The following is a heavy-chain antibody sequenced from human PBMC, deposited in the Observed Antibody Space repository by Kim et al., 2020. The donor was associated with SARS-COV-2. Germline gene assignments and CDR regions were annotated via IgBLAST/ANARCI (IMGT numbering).Heavy chain of an antibody. CDR3: ARGRLGSSGWYIDY. J-gene: IGHJ4*02. D-gene: IGHD6-19*01. V-gene: IGHV1-8*01. Sequence: AQKFQGRVTMTRNTSISTAYMELSSLRSEDTAVYYCARGRLGSSGWYIDYWGQGTLVTVSS.